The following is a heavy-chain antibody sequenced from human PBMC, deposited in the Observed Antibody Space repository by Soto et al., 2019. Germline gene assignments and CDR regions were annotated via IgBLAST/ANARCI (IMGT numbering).Heavy chain of an antibody. V-gene: IGHV3-23*01. CDR3: AKGRLWFGELGVLALDYYGMDV. CDR2: ISGSGGST. CDR1: GFTFSSYA. D-gene: IGHD3-10*01. J-gene: IGHJ6*02. Sequence: GGSLRLSCAASGFTFSSYAMSWVRQAPGKGLEWVSAISGSGGSTYYADSVKGRFTISRDNSKNTLYLQMNSLRAEDTAVYYCAKGRLWFGELGVLALDYYGMDVWGQGTTVTVSS.